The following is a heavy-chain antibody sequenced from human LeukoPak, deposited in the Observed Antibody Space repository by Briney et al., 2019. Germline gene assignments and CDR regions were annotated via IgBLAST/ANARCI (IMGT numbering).Heavy chain of an antibody. D-gene: IGHD3-9*01. CDR1: GGSISSSSYY. CDR3: ARQHDILTGFDS. Sequence: PSETLSLTCTVSGGSISSSSYYWGWIRQPPGKGLEWIGSIYYSGSTYYNPSLKSRVTISVDTSKNQFSLKLSSVTAADTAVYYCARQHDILTGFDSWGQGTLVTVSS. V-gene: IGHV4-39*01. J-gene: IGHJ4*02. CDR2: IYYSGST.